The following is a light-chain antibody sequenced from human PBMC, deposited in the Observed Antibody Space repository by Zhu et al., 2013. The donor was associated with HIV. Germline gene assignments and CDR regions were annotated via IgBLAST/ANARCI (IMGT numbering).Light chain of an antibody. CDR2: DAS. Sequence: DIQMTQSPSTLSASVGDRVTITCRASQSISSWLAWYQQNPGKAPKLLIYDASSLESGVPSRFRGSGSGTEFTLTISSLQPDDFATYYCQQYYSYPALTFGGGTKVEIK. CDR3: QQYYSYPALT. V-gene: IGKV1-5*01. J-gene: IGKJ4*01. CDR1: QSISSW.